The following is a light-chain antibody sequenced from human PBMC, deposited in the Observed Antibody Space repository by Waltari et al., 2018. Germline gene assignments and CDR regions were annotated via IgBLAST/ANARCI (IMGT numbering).Light chain of an antibody. Sequence: QFVLTQPPSVSGAPGQTVTISCTGTPSNFGAGYDVFWYQRLPGSAPKLLISLNTNRPSGVPDRFSGSKSGTSAALARSGLQTDDEGDYYCQSYDRNLRGWVFGGGTKLTVL. CDR1: PSNFGAGYD. V-gene: IGLV1-40*01. J-gene: IGLJ3*02. CDR3: QSYDRNLRGWV. CDR2: LNT.